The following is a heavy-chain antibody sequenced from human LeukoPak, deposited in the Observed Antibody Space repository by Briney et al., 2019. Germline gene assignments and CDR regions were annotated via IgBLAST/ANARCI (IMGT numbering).Heavy chain of an antibody. Sequence: RSSETLSLTCTVSGGSISSSIYYWGWIRQPPGKGLEWIGSIYYSGSTYYNPSLKSRVTISVDTSKNQFSLKLSSVTAADTAVYYCARHPPVHKGEDWFDPWGQGNLVTVSS. J-gene: IGHJ5*02. CDR3: ARHPPVHKGEDWFDP. V-gene: IGHV4-39*01. D-gene: IGHD3-16*01. CDR2: IYYSGST. CDR1: GGSISSSIYY.